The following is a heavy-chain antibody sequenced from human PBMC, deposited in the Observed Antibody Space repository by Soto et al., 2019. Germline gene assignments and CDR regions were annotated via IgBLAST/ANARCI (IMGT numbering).Heavy chain of an antibody. CDR3: ASPVLLWFGEPSSHGMDV. D-gene: IGHD3-10*01. V-gene: IGHV3-48*01. CDR2: ISSSSSTI. Sequence: GGSLRLSCAASGFTFSSYSMNWVRQAPGKGLEWVSYISSSSSTIYYADSVKGRFTISRDNAKNSLYLQMNSLRAEDTAVYYSASPVLLWFGEPSSHGMDVWGQGTTVTVSS. J-gene: IGHJ6*02. CDR1: GFTFSSYS.